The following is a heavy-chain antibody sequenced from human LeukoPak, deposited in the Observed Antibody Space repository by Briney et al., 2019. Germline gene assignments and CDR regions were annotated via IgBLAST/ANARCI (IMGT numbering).Heavy chain of an antibody. V-gene: IGHV4-34*01. CDR2: INHSGST. D-gene: IGHD2-15*01. CDR1: GGSFSGYY. J-gene: IGHJ4*02. CDR3: ARGDLVRYSGFDY. Sequence: PSETLSLTCAVYGGSFSGYYWSWIRQPPGKGLEWIGEINHSGSTNYNPSLKSRVTIPVDTSKNQFSLKLSSVTAADTAVYYCARGDLVRYSGFDYWGQGTLVTVSS.